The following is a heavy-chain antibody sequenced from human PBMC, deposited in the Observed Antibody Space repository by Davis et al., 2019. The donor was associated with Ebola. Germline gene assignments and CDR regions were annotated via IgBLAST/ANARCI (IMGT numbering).Heavy chain of an antibody. V-gene: IGHV3-30*02. Sequence: PGGSLRLSCAAYGFSFNNYDMHWVRQAPGRGPEWVAFIRYDGSQKTYVDSVKGRFTISRDNYKNTLFLQMNSLRGEDTAIYSCVSKTPAGFNFDHWGQGAPVTISS. D-gene: IGHD6-13*01. CDR3: VSKTPAGFNFDH. J-gene: IGHJ4*02. CDR2: IRYDGSQK. CDR1: GFSFNNYD.